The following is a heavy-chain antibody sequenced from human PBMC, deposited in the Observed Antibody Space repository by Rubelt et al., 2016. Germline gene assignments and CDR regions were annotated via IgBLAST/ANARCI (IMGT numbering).Heavy chain of an antibody. CDR3: ARGRRRYDFWSGYYTGGYYGMDV. V-gene: IGHV4-34*01. Sequence: KGLEWIGEINHSGSTNYNTSLKSRVTISVDTSKNQFSLKLSSVTAADTAVYYCARGRRRYDFWSGYYTGGYYGMDVWGQGTTVTVSS. CDR2: INHSGST. D-gene: IGHD3-3*01. J-gene: IGHJ6*02.